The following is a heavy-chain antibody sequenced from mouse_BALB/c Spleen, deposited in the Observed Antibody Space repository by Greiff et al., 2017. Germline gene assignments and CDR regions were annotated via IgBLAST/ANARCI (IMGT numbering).Heavy chain of an antibody. D-gene: IGHD2-2*01. Sequence: EVKVVESGGGLVQPGGSRKLSCAASGFSFSSFGMHWVRQAPEKGLEWVAYISSGSSTIYYADTVKGRFTISRDNPKNTLFLQMTSLRSEDTAMYYCAKEGGEYGYGAMDYWGQGTSVTVSS. CDR1: GFSFSSFG. V-gene: IGHV5-17*02. CDR3: AKEGGEYGYGAMDY. J-gene: IGHJ4*01. CDR2: ISSGSSTI.